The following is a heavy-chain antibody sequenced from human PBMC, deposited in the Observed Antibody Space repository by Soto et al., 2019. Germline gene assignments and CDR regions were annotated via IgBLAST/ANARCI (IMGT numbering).Heavy chain of an antibody. CDR2: IIPILGIA. V-gene: IGHV1-69*02. D-gene: IGHD2-2*01. CDR1: GGTFSSYT. Sequence: QVQLVQSGAEVQKPGSSVKVSCKASGGTFSSYTISWVRQAPGQGLEWMGRIIPILGIANYAQKFQGRVTITADKSTSTAYMELSSLRSEDTAVYYCARGNLGYCSSTSCPVDAFDIWGQGTMVTVSS. J-gene: IGHJ3*02. CDR3: ARGNLGYCSSTSCPVDAFDI.